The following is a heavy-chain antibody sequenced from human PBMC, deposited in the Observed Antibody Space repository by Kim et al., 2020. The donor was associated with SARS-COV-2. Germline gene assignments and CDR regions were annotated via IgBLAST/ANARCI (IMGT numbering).Heavy chain of an antibody. Sequence: GGSLRLSCAASGFTFSSYWMSWVRQAPGKGLEWVANIKQDGSEKYYVDSVKGRFTISRDNAKNSLYLQMNSLRAEDTAVYYCARADRLGYYDILTGYYDYWGQGTLVTVSS. CDR1: GFTFSSYW. V-gene: IGHV3-7*01. J-gene: IGHJ4*02. CDR2: IKQDGSEK. D-gene: IGHD3-9*01. CDR3: ARADRLGYYDILTGYYDY.